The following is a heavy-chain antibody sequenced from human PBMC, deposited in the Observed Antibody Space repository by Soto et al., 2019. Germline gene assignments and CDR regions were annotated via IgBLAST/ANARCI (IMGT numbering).Heavy chain of an antibody. CDR1: GGTFSSYA. V-gene: IGHV1-69*13. CDR2: IIPIFGTA. J-gene: IGHJ4*02. D-gene: IGHD3-22*01. Sequence: ASVKVSCKASGGTFSSYAISWVRQAPGQGLEWMGGIIPIFGTANYAQKFQGRVTITADESTSTAYMELSSLRSEDTAVYYCARDLSPDYYDSSGYRGGGSGYWGQGTLVTVSS. CDR3: ARDLSPDYYDSSGYRGGGSGY.